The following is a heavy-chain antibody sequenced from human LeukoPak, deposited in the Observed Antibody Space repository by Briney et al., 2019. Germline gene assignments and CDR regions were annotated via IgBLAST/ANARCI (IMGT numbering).Heavy chain of an antibody. CDR1: GFTFSSYS. CDR3: AREGGSGRLPYFDY. D-gene: IGHD3-10*01. CDR2: ISSSSSYI. Sequence: PGGSLRLSCAASGFTFSSYSVNWVRQAPGKGLEWVSSISSSSSYIYYADSVKGRFTISRDNAKNSLYLQMNSLRAEDTAVYYCAREGGSGRLPYFDYWGQGTLVTVSS. J-gene: IGHJ4*02. V-gene: IGHV3-21*01.